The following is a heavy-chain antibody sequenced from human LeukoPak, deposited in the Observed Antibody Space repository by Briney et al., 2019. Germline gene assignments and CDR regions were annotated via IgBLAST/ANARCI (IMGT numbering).Heavy chain of an antibody. Sequence: GGSLRLSCTVSGFTFSRYSMNWVRQAPGKGLEWVSSISTSSSYIYYADSVKGRFTISRDNARNSLYLQMNTLRAEDTAVYYCARDLYEAGGWYGDGYWGQGTLVTVSS. CDR3: ARDLYEAGGWYGDGY. CDR2: ISTSSSYI. V-gene: IGHV3-21*01. CDR1: GFTFSRYS. J-gene: IGHJ4*02. D-gene: IGHD6-19*01.